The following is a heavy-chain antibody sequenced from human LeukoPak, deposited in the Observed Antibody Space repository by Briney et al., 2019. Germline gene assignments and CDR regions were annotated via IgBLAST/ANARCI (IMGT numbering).Heavy chain of an antibody. D-gene: IGHD2-2*01. CDR1: GYTFTSYY. CDR3: ARVGPAGLSPTLYYYGMDV. V-gene: IGHV1-46*01. Sequence: ASVKVSCKASGYTFTSYYMHWVRQAPGQGLEWMGIINPSGGSTSYAQKFQGRVTMTRDTSTSTVYMELSSLRSEDTAVYYCARVGPAGLSPTLYYYGMDVWGQGTTVTVPS. CDR2: INPSGGST. J-gene: IGHJ6*02.